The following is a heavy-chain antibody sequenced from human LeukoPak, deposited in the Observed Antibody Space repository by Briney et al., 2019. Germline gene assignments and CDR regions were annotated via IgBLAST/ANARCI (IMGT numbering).Heavy chain of an antibody. CDR3: ARGIYGDAVSFGH. CDR2: ISYDESST. Sequence: PGGSLRLSCAASGFTFTDYWMHWVRQVPGKGLVWVSRISYDESSTNYRDSVKGRFTISRDNARNTLYLQMNSLRAEDTAVYYCARGIYGDAVSFGHWGQGTLVAVSS. J-gene: IGHJ4*02. CDR1: GFTFTDYW. D-gene: IGHD4-17*01. V-gene: IGHV3-74*01.